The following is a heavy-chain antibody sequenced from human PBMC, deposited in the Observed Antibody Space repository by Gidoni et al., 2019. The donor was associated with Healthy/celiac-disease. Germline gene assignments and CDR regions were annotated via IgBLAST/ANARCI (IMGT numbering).Heavy chain of an antibody. D-gene: IGHD3-10*01. CDR1: GFTFSSYA. CDR3: AREVRGAIYFDY. Sequence: QVQLVASGGGVVQPGRSLRLSCAASGFTFSSYALHWVRQAPGKGLEWVAVISYDGSNKYYADSVKGRFTISRDNSKNTLYLQMNSLRAEDTAVYYCAREVRGAIYFDYWGQGTLVTVSS. CDR2: ISYDGSNK. V-gene: IGHV3-30-3*01. J-gene: IGHJ4*02.